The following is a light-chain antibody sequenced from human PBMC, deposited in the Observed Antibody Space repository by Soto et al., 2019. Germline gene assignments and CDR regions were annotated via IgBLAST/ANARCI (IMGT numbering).Light chain of an antibody. Sequence: DIQMTQSPSTLSASVGDRVTITCRARQSISSWLAWYQQKPGTAPKLLIYKASTLESGVPSRFSGSRAGTEFTLTVSSLQPDDFATYYCQQYNDSFPYTFGQGTKLESK. CDR1: QSISSW. V-gene: IGKV1-5*03. J-gene: IGKJ2*01. CDR2: KAS. CDR3: QQYNDSFPYT.